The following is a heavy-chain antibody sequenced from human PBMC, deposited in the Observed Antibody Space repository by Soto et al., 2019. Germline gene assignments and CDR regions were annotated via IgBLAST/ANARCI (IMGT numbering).Heavy chain of an antibody. CDR2: FDPEDGET. D-gene: IGHD6-19*01. CDR3: ATAYRIAVAGSPSDAFDI. V-gene: IGHV1-24*01. CDR1: GYTLTELS. J-gene: IGHJ3*02. Sequence: ASVKVSCKVSGYTLTELSMHWVRQAPGKGLERMGGFDPEDGETIYAQKFQGRVTMTEDTSTDTAYMELSSLRSEDTAVYCCATAYRIAVAGSPSDAFDIWGQGTMVTVSS.